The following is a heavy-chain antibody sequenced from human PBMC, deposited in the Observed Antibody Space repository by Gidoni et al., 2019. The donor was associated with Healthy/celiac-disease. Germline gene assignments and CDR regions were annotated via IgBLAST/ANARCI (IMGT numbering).Heavy chain of an antibody. J-gene: IGHJ4*02. V-gene: IGHV3-48*03. D-gene: IGHD3-9*01. Sequence: EVKLVESGGGLGQPGGALRVSGADSGVTVRSYERNGVRQAPGKGLEWVSYFSSSGSTIYYPASVKCRFTISRDNAKNSLYLQMNSLRAEDTAVYYCARDGSKELRYFDWFSPSTFDYWGQGTLVTVSS. CDR1: GVTVRSYE. CDR2: FSSSGSTI. CDR3: ARDGSKELRYFDWFSPSTFDY.